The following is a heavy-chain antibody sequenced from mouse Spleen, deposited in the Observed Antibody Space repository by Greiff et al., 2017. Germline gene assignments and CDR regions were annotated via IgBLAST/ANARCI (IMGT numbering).Heavy chain of an antibody. Sequence: VKLMESGAELARPGASVKLSCKASGYTFTSYGISWVKQRTGQGLEWIGEIYPRSGNTYYNEKFKGKATLTADKSSSTAYMELRSLTSEDSAVYFCARSSMIRGGYWGQGTTLTVSS. CDR1: GYTFTSYG. V-gene: IGHV1-81*01. D-gene: IGHD2-3*01. J-gene: IGHJ2*01. CDR3: ARSSMIRGGY. CDR2: IYPRSGNT.